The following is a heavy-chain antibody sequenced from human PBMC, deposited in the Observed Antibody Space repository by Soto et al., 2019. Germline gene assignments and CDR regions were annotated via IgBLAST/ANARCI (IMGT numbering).Heavy chain of an antibody. CDR2: IFSAGST. Sequence: EVQLVESGGGLVQPGGSLRLSCAASGFTVSNNYMTWVRQAPGRGLDWVSIIFSAGSTYYADSVRGRFTITRDNSKNTLYLQMNSLRAEVTAIYYCARGAGGNSWRSPTFDSWGQGTLVSVSS. V-gene: IGHV3-66*01. CDR1: GFTVSNNY. D-gene: IGHD5-18*01. CDR3: ARGAGGNSWRSPTFDS. J-gene: IGHJ4*02.